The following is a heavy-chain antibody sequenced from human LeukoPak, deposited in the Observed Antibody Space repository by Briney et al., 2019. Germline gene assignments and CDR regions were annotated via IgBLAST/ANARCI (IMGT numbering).Heavy chain of an antibody. D-gene: IGHD3-10*01. V-gene: IGHV1-18*04. CDR3: ARVSMVRGEGYYYYMDV. CDR1: GYTFTGYY. Sequence: GASVKVSCKASGYTFTGYYMHWVRQAPGQGLEWMGWISAYNGNTNYAQKLQGRVTMTTDTSTSTAYMELRSLRSDDTAVYYCARVSMVRGEGYYYYMDVWGKGTTVTVSS. J-gene: IGHJ6*03. CDR2: ISAYNGNT.